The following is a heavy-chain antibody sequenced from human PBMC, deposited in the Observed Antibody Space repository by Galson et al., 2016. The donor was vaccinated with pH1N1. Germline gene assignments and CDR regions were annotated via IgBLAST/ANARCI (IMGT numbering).Heavy chain of an antibody. CDR2: MNPNNDNT. CDR3: ARGGYCSGGSCYDVFDY. V-gene: IGHV1-8*01. J-gene: IGHJ4*02. D-gene: IGHD2-15*01. Sequence: SVKVSCKASGYTFTDYDINWVRQGTGQGLAWMGWMNPNNDNTGYAQKFQGRVTMTRNTSISTAYMELSSLRSEDTAVYYCARGGYCSGGSCYDVFDYWGQGTLVTVSS. CDR1: GYTFTDYD.